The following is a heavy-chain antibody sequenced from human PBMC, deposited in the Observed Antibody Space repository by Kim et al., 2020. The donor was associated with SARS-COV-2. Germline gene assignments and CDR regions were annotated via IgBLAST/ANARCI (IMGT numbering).Heavy chain of an antibody. CDR3: ARDTLVVAQDYYYYYGMDV. Sequence: SETLSLTCAVSGGSISSGGYSWSWIRQPPGKGLEWIGYIYHSGSTYYNPSLKSRVTISVDRSKNQFSLKLSSVTAADTAVYYCARDTLVVAQDYYYYYGMDVWGQGTTVTVSS. CDR1: GGSISSGGYS. J-gene: IGHJ6*02. CDR2: IYHSGST. V-gene: IGHV4-30-2*01. D-gene: IGHD2-15*01.